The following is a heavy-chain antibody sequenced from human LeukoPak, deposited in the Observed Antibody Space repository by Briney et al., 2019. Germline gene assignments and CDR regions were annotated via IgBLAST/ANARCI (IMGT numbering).Heavy chain of an antibody. CDR3: AATTTSGGSCYGCLY. Sequence: SSETLSLTCTVSGGSISSSSYYWGWIRQPPGKGLEWIGSIYYSGSTYYNPSLKSRVTISVDTSKNQFSLKLSSVTAADTAVYYCAATTTSGGSCYGCLYWGQGTLVTVSS. V-gene: IGHV4-39*07. CDR1: GGSISSSSYY. J-gene: IGHJ4*02. D-gene: IGHD2-15*01. CDR2: IYYSGST.